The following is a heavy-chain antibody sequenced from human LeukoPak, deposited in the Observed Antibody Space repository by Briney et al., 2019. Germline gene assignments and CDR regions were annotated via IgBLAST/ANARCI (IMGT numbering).Heavy chain of an antibody. D-gene: IGHD1-26*01. CDR2: INAGNGNT. Sequence: EASVKVSCKASGYTFTSYAMHWVRQAPGQRLEWMGWINAGNGNTKYSQKFQGRVTITRDTSASTAYMELRSLRSDDTAVYYCARGVGGSYGGNDYWGQGTLVTVS. V-gene: IGHV1-3*01. CDR1: GYTFTSYA. J-gene: IGHJ4*02. CDR3: ARGVGGSYGGNDY.